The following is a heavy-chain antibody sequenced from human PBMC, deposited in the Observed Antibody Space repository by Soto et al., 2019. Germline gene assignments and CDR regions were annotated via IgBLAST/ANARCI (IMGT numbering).Heavy chain of an antibody. V-gene: IGHV1-8*01. CDR2: MNPNSGNT. D-gene: IGHD6-13*01. J-gene: IGHJ4*02. CDR1: GYTFTSYD. CDR3: ARALSRRQQLPHGM. Sequence: GASVKVSCKASGYTFTSYDINWVRQATGQGLEWMGWMNPNSGNTGYAQKFQGRVTVTRNTSISTAYMELSSLRSEDTAVYYCARALSRRQQLPHGMWGQGTLVTVSS.